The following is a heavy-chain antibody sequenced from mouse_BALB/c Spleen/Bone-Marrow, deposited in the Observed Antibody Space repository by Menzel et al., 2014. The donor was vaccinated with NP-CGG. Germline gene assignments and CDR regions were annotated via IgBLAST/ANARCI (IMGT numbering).Heavy chain of an antibody. D-gene: IGHD1-2*01. CDR3: TKLLRLRKYFDV. J-gene: IGHJ1*01. Sequence: EVQLVESGGGLVEPGGSLKLSCAASGFTLSRYNMSWVRQTPEKRLEWVATISSGGSYTYYLDSVKGRFTISRDNAENTLYLQMSSLKSEDTAMYYCTKLLRLRKYFDVWGAGTTVTVSS. CDR1: GFTLSRYN. CDR2: ISSGGSYT. V-gene: IGHV5-6-4*01.